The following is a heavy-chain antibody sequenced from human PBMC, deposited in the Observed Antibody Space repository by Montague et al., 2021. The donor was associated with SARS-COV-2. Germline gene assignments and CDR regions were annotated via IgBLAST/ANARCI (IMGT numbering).Heavy chain of an antibody. V-gene: IGHV4-4*07. CDR3: ARTPTRPLSLDS. J-gene: IGHJ4*02. CDR2: VTTSGTT. CDR1: GGSITGFS. Sequence: SETLSLTCAVFGGSITGFSWSWVRQPAGKGLEWIGRVTTSGTTXXXPSXRSRVTMSVDTSKNQFSLNLNSVTAADTAIYYCARTPTRPLSLDSWGQGTLVTDSS. D-gene: IGHD6-6*01.